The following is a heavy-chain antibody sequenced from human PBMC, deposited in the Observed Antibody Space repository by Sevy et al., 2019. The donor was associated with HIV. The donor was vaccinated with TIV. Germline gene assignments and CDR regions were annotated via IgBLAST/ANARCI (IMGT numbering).Heavy chain of an antibody. D-gene: IGHD3-16*01. J-gene: IGHJ3*02. Sequence: QLGGSLRLSCAASGFSFSDYVLTWVRQAPGKGLEWVAAIGVRGESSYYADSVKGRSTISRDNSKNTLFLQMNSLRAEDTAVYYCAVAGGGAFDSWGQGTMVTVSS. CDR1: GFSFSDYV. V-gene: IGHV3-23*01. CDR3: AVAGGGAFDS. CDR2: IGVRGESS.